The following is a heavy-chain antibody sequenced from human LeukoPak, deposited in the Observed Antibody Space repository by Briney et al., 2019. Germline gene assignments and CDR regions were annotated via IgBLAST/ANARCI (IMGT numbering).Heavy chain of an antibody. V-gene: IGHV4-59*01. CDR1: GGSISSFY. CDR3: ARDQDGHSSSWRAFDI. D-gene: IGHD6-13*01. Sequence: SETLSLTCTVSGGSISSFYWSWIRQPPGKGLEWIGYIYYSGSTNYNPSLKSRVTISVDTSKNQFSLKLSSVTAADTAVYYCARDQDGHSSSWRAFDIWGQGTMVTVSS. J-gene: IGHJ3*02. CDR2: IYYSGST.